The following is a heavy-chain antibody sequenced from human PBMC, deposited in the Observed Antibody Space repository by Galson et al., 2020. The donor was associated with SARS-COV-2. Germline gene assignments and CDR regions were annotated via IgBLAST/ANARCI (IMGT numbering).Heavy chain of an antibody. V-gene: IGHV4-31*03. Sequence: ETSETLSLTCTVSGGSIGSGAYYWSWIRQHPGKGLEWIGCIYYSGRTYYNPSLKSRVTISVDTSKNDFSLRLSSVTAADTALYYCARVRFCSGGSCPYYFDSWGQGSLVTVSS. CDR3: ARVRFCSGGSCPYYFDS. D-gene: IGHD2-15*01. CDR1: GGSIGSGAYY. CDR2: IYYSGRT. J-gene: IGHJ4*02.